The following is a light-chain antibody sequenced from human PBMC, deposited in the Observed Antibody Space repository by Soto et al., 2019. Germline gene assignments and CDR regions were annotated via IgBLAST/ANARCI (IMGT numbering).Light chain of an antibody. J-gene: IGLJ1*01. CDR3: CSCAVRDILYV. CDR2: DVS. V-gene: IGLV2-11*01. Sequence: QSVRAKPRSVSGSPVQSVTISCTGTSNDVGGYNYVSWYQQHPGKVPKLMLYDVSKRPSGVPDRFSGSKSGNTASLTISGLQAEYEAEYYFCSCAVRDILYVFGSWIKVTVL. CDR1: SNDVGGYNY.